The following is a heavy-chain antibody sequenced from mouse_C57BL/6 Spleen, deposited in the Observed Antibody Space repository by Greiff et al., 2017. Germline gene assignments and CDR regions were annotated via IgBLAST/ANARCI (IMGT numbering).Heavy chain of an antibody. V-gene: IGHV14-1*01. CDR3: TGAPYGNFYFDY. D-gene: IGHD2-1*01. CDR1: GFNIKDYY. Sequence: VQLQQSGAELVRPGASVKLSCTASGFNIKDYYMHWVKQRPEQGLEWIGRIDPEDGDTEYAPKFQGKATMTADTSSNTAYLQLSSLTSEDTAVYYCTGAPYGNFYFDYWGQGTTLTVSS. J-gene: IGHJ2*01. CDR2: IDPEDGDT.